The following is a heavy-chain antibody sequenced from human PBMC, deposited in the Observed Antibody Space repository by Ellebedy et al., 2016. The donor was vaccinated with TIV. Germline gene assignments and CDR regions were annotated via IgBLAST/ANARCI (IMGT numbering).Heavy chain of an antibody. V-gene: IGHV1-3*01. Sequence: AASVKVSCKASGYTFTTYAMHWVRQAPGQRLEWMGWINAGNGNTKYSQKFQGRVTITADKSTSTVFMELSSLRSEDTAVYYCARVYDILTGYYLDYWGQGTLVTVSS. CDR3: ARVYDILTGYYLDY. CDR2: INAGNGNT. J-gene: IGHJ4*02. D-gene: IGHD3-9*01. CDR1: GYTFTTYA.